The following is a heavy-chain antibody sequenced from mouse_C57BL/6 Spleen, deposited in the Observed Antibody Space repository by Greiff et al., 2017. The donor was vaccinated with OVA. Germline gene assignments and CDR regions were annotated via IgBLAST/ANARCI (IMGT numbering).Heavy chain of an antibody. CDR3: AKRINWDGGFDY. CDR1: GYTFTSYW. Sequence: QVQLQQPGAELVRPGSSVKLSCKASGYTFTSYWMDWVKQRPGQGLEWIGNIYPSDSETHYNQKFKDKATLTVDKSSSTAYMQLSSLTSEDSAVYDCAKRINWDGGFDYWGQGTTLTVSS. J-gene: IGHJ2*01. CDR2: IYPSDSET. V-gene: IGHV1-61*01. D-gene: IGHD4-1*02.